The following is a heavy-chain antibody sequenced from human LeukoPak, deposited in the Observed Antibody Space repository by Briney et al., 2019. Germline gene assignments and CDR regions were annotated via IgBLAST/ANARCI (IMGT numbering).Heavy chain of an antibody. D-gene: IGHD3-9*01. J-gene: IGHJ6*03. V-gene: IGHV1-2*02. CDR1: GYTFTGYY. Sequence: ASVKVSCKASGYTFTGYYMHWVRQAPGQGLEWMGWINPNSGGTNYAQKFQGRVTMTRDTSISTAYMELSSLRSEDTAVYYCARGRGFRGGASRYFDWLLSSPPGHYYYYYYMDVWGKGTTVTISS. CDR3: ARGRGFRGGASRYFDWLLSSPPGHYYYYYYMDV. CDR2: INPNSGGT.